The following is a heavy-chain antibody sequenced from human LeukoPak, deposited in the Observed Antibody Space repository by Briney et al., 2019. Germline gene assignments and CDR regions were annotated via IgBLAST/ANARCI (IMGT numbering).Heavy chain of an antibody. D-gene: IGHD6-19*01. J-gene: IGHJ4*02. CDR2: ISYDGSNK. Sequence: PGGSLRLSCAASGFTFSSYAMHWVRQAPGKGLEWVAVISYDGSNKYYADSVKGRFTISRDNSKNTLYLQMNSLRAEDTAVYYCARDRLVRRPLQYSSGWYMYYWGQGTLVTVSS. CDR3: ARDRLVRRPLQYSSGWYMYY. V-gene: IGHV3-30-3*01. CDR1: GFTFSSYA.